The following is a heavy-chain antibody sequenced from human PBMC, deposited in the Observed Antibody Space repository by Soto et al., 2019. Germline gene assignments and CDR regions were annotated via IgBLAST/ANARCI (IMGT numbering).Heavy chain of an antibody. V-gene: IGHV3-73*02. CDR3: ATLPRVDGRTGGRYFDL. CDR1: GFAFSDSA. J-gene: IGHJ2*01. Sequence: EVQLLESGGGLVQSGGSLKLSCAGSGFAFSDSAMHWVRQASGKGLEWVGRIRTKTDSYAIVYAASVKGRFTISRDDSKNTAYLQMNSLKTEDTAVYYCATLPRVDGRTGGRYFDLWGRGTLVTVSS. CDR2: IRTKTDSYAI.